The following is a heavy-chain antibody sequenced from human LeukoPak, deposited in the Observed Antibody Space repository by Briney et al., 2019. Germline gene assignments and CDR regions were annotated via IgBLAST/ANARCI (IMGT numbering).Heavy chain of an antibody. CDR3: ARDQGQLWSDWFDP. CDR1: GGSISNYY. J-gene: IGHJ5*02. V-gene: IGHV4-59*01. D-gene: IGHD3-10*02. CDR2: IYYSGST. Sequence: PSETLSLTCTVSGGSISNYYWSWIRQPPGKGLEWIGYIYYSGSTDYNPSLKSRVSISVDTSKNQFSLKLSSVTAADTAVYYCARDQGQLWSDWFDPWGQGTLVTVSS.